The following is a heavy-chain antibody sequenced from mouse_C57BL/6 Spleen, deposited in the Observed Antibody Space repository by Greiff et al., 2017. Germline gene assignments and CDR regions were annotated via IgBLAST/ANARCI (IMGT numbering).Heavy chain of an antibody. CDR2: INPNNGGT. D-gene: IGHD4-1*01. CDR1: GYTFTDYN. CDR3: ARSGTSPFDY. V-gene: IGHV1-22*01. J-gene: IGHJ2*01. Sequence: VQLKQSGPELVKPGASVKMSCKASGYTFTDYNMHWVKQSHGKSLGWIGYINPNNGGTSYNQTFKGKATLTVDKSSSTAYMELRSLTSEDSAVYCCARSGTSPFDYWGQGTTLTVSS.